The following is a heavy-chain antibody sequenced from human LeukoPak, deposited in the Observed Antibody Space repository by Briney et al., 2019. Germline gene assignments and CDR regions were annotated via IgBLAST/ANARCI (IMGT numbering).Heavy chain of an antibody. CDR1: GGSISSSSYY. CDR3: ASLGSGWLRYDY. V-gene: IGHV4-39*07. CDR2: IYYSGST. D-gene: IGHD6-19*01. Sequence: SETLSLTCTVSGGSISSSSYYWGWIRQPPGKGLEWIRSIYYSGSTYYNPSLKSRVTISVDTSMNQFSLKLSSVTAADTAVYYCASLGSGWLRYDYWGQGTLVTVSS. J-gene: IGHJ4*02.